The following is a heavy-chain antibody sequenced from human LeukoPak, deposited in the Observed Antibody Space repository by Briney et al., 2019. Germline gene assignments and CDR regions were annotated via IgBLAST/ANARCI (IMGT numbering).Heavy chain of an antibody. Sequence: PGGSLRLSCAASGFTFSSYSMNWVRQAPGKGLEWVSYISSSGSTIYYADSVKGRFTISRDNAKNSLYLQMNSLRAEDTAVYYCAREHSSSWYGAFDIWGQGTMVTVSS. CDR2: ISSSGSTI. CDR3: AREHSSSWYGAFDI. V-gene: IGHV3-48*04. D-gene: IGHD6-13*01. J-gene: IGHJ3*02. CDR1: GFTFSSYS.